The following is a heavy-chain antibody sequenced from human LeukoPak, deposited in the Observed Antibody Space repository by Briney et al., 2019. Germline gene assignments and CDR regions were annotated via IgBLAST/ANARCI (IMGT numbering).Heavy chain of an antibody. Sequence: ASVKVSCKASGYIFSTFGINWVRQATGQGLEWMGWMNPNSGNTGYAQKFQGRVTITRNTSISTAYMELSSLRSEDTAVYYCARKTDSSGSGDYWGQGTLVTVSS. CDR1: GYIFSTFG. CDR2: MNPNSGNT. D-gene: IGHD3-22*01. CDR3: ARKTDSSGSGDY. J-gene: IGHJ4*02. V-gene: IGHV1-8*03.